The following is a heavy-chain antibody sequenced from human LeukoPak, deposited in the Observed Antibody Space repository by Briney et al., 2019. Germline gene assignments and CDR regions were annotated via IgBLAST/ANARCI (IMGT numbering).Heavy chain of an antibody. V-gene: IGHV4-39*01. CDR1: GGSISSSSYY. CDR2: IYYSGST. CDR3: ARGRGGITGTTGY. J-gene: IGHJ4*02. Sequence: PSETLSLTCTVSGGSISSSSYYWGWIRQPPGKGLEWIGSIYYSGSTYYNPSLKSRVTISVDTSKNQFSLKLSSVTAADTAVYYCARGRGGITGTTGYWGQGALVTVSS. D-gene: IGHD1-7*01.